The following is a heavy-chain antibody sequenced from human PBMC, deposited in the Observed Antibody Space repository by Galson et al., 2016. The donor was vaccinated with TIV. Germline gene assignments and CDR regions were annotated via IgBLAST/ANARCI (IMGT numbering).Heavy chain of an antibody. D-gene: IGHD6-19*01. Sequence: SLRLSCAASGFTFSTYGMHWVRQAPGKGLEWVAVIWYDGSNKYYGDSVKGRFTISRDNSKSTLYLQMNSLRAEDTAVYYCAREGIVVAGTIDYWGQGTLVTVSS. CDR2: IWYDGSNK. J-gene: IGHJ4*02. V-gene: IGHV3-33*01. CDR1: GFTFSTYG. CDR3: AREGIVVAGTIDY.